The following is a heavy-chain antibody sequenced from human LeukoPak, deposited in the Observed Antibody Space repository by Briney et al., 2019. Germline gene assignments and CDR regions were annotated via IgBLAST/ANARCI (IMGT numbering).Heavy chain of an antibody. CDR2: INPSGGST. J-gene: IGHJ4*02. CDR3: ARVSPSGSYYGRYDY. D-gene: IGHD1-26*01. Sequence: GASVKVSCKASGYTFTSCYMHWVRQAPGQGLEWMGIINPSGGSTSYAQKFQGRVTMTRDTSTSTVYMELSSLRSEDTAVYYCARVSPSGSYYGRYDYWGQGTLVTVSS. V-gene: IGHV1-46*01. CDR1: GYTFTSCY.